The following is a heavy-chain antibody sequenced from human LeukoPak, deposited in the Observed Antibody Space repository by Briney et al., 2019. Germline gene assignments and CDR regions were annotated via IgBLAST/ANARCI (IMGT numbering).Heavy chain of an antibody. CDR3: AGKSFDI. CDR1: GFTFSNYA. V-gene: IGHV3-30*04. CDR2: ISKDGSMK. J-gene: IGHJ3*02. Sequence: GRSLRLSCAASGFTFSNYAMDWVRQAPGKGLEWVAVISKDGSMKYYADSVQGRFTVSRDNSENTLHLQMNSLKTEDTAVYYCAGKSFDIWGQGTMVTVSS.